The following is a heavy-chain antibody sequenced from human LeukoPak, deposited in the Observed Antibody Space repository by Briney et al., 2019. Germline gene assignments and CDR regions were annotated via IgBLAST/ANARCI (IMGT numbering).Heavy chain of an antibody. J-gene: IGHJ4*02. Sequence: SETLSLTCTVSGGSISSSTHYWGWIRQPPGKGLEWIGNIFYSGTTYYYPSLKSRVTISVDTSKNHFSLRLSSVTVADTAIYYCARHKPFDGADYWGQGTLVTVSS. D-gene: IGHD3-16*01. V-gene: IGHV4-39*01. CDR3: ARHKPFDGADY. CDR1: GGSISSSTHY. CDR2: IFYSGTT.